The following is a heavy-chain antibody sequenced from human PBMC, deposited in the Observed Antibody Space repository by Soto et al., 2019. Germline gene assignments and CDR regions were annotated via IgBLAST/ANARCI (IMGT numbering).Heavy chain of an antibody. D-gene: IGHD5-12*01. CDR3: ARGGYRGYDFLLDV. CDR2: IIPILDTA. CDR1: GDTFSSYP. J-gene: IGHJ6*02. Sequence: SVKVSCKASGDTFSSYPISWVRQAPGQGREWMGGIIPILDTANYAQKIQGRATITADESTSTAYMELSSLRSEDTAVYSCARGGYRGYDFLLDVWGQGTTVTVSS. V-gene: IGHV1-69*13.